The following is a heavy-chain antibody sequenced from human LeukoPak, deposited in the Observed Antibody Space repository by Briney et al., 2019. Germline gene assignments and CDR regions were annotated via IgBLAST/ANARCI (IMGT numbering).Heavy chain of an antibody. CDR1: GGSFSDYY. V-gene: IGHV4-34*01. Sequence: SETLSLTCAFCGGSFSDYYWSWLRQPPGKGLEWMGEINPSGSTDHNPSLKSRVTISIDTSKNRFSLKLGSVTVADTAVYYCESEDYGDFTGQGQDYWGQGTLVTVSS. J-gene: IGHJ4*02. CDR3: ESEDYGDFTGQGQDY. D-gene: IGHD4-17*01. CDR2: INPSGST.